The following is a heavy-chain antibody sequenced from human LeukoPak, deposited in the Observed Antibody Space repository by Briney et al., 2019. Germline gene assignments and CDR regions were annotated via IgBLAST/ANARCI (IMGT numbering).Heavy chain of an antibody. CDR3: ARVLGCSSTSCYNPLFDY. CDR2: IYYSGST. Sequence: SQTLSLTCTVSGGSISSGGYYWSWIRQHPGKGLEWIGYIYYSGSTYYNPSLKSRVTISVDTSKNQFSLKLSSVTAADTAVYYCARVLGCSSTSCYNPLFDYWGQGTLVTVSS. J-gene: IGHJ4*02. V-gene: IGHV4-31*03. D-gene: IGHD2-2*02. CDR1: GGSISSGGYY.